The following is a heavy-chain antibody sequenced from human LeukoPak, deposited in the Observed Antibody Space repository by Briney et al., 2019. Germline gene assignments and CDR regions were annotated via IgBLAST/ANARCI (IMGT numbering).Heavy chain of an antibody. Sequence: GGSLRLSCAASGFTFSSYWMSWVRQAPGKGLEWVANIKQDGSEKYCVDSVKGRFTISRDNAKNSLYLQMNSLRAGDTAVYYCARDKGSDFWSGTNWFDPWGQGTLVTVSS. CDR1: GFTFSSYW. J-gene: IGHJ5*02. CDR2: IKQDGSEK. V-gene: IGHV3-7*01. D-gene: IGHD3-3*01. CDR3: ARDKGSDFWSGTNWFDP.